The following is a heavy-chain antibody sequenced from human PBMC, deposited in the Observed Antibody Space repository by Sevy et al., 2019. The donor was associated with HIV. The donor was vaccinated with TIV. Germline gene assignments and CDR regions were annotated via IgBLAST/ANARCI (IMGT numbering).Heavy chain of an antibody. J-gene: IGHJ3*02. CDR1: GLTFSSYW. CDR2: INSDGSST. V-gene: IGHV3-74*01. CDR3: ARLLVVITKDDAFDI. Sequence: GGSLRLSCAASGLTFSSYWMHWVRQAPGKGLVWVSSINSDGSSTSYADSVKGRFTISRDNAKNTLYLQMNSLRAEDTAVYYCARLLVVITKDDAFDIWGQGTMVTVSS. D-gene: IGHD3-22*01.